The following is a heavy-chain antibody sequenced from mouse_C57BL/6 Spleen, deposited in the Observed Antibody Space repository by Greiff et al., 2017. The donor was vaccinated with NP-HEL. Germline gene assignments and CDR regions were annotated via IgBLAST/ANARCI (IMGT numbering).Heavy chain of an antibody. J-gene: IGHJ2*01. D-gene: IGHD1-1*01. CDR3: ASPYYGSSYFDY. CDR2: INPYNGGT. Sequence: VQLQQSGPVLVKPGASVKMSCKASGYTFTDYYMNWVKQSHGKSLEWIGVINPYNGGTSYNQKFKGKATLTVDKSSSTAYMELNSLTSEDSAVYYCASPYYGSSYFDYWGQGTTLTVSS. CDR1: GYTFTDYY. V-gene: IGHV1-19*01.